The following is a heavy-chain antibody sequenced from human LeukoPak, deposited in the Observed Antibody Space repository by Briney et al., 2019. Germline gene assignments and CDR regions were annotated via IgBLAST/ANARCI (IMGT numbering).Heavy chain of an antibody. CDR1: GGSISSYY. Sequence: PSETLSLTCTVSGGSISSYYWSWIRQPAGKGLEWIGRIYTSGSTNYNPSLKSRVTMSVDTSKNQFSLKLSSVTAADTAVYYCARNPVVPAAMWFDPWGQGTLVTVSS. CDR3: ARNPVVPAAMWFDP. D-gene: IGHD2-2*01. J-gene: IGHJ5*02. CDR2: IYTSGST. V-gene: IGHV4-4*07.